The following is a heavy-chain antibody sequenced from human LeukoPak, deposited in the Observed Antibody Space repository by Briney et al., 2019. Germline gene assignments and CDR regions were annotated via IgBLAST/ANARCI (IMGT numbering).Heavy chain of an antibody. CDR1: GFPFRSYG. J-gene: IGHJ4*02. V-gene: IGHV3-30*18. Sequence: PGRSLGLSCPGSGFPFRSYGMHWVRPAPGKGLEWVAVISYDGSNKYYADSVKGRFTISRDNSKNTLYLQMNSLTTEDTAVFYCAKEPNWGVCPDYWGQGTLVTVSS. CDR2: ISYDGSNK. CDR3: AKEPNWGVCPDY. D-gene: IGHD7-27*01.